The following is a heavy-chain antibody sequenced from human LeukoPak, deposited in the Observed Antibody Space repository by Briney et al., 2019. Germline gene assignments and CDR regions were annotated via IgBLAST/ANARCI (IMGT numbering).Heavy chain of an antibody. V-gene: IGHV3-74*01. CDR3: ARVGQWLAFDY. CDR2: IRSDGSDT. D-gene: IGHD6-19*01. Sequence: GGSLRLSCAASGFTFSDTWMHWVRQAPGEGLVWVSRIRSDGSDTRYAESVKGRFTISRDNAKNTLYLQMNSLRAEDTAVYYCARVGQWLAFDYWGQGTLVTVSS. CDR1: GFTFSDTW. J-gene: IGHJ4*02.